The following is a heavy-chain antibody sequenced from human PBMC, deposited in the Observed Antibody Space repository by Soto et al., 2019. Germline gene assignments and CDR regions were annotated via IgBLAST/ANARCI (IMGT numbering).Heavy chain of an antibody. CDR1: GYSFTSYW. V-gene: IGHV5-51*01. Sequence: PGESLTISCKGSGYSFTSYWIGWVRQMPGKGLEWMGIIYPGDSDTRYSPSFQGQVTISADKSISTAYLQWSSLKASDTAMYYCARHYSGSGSGYSKDVWGQGPTVTDSS. CDR2: IYPGDSDT. J-gene: IGHJ6*02. CDR3: ARHYSGSGSGYSKDV. D-gene: IGHD6-13*01.